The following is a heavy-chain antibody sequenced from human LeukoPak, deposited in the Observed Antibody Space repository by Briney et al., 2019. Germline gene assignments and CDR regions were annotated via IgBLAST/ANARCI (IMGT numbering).Heavy chain of an antibody. D-gene: IGHD5-24*01. CDR1: GFTSSSYW. CDR3: ARSMVTIPIPGGY. J-gene: IGHJ4*02. V-gene: IGHV3-74*01. CDR2: INSDGSST. Sequence: GGSLRLSCAASGFTSSSYWMHWVRQAPGKGLVWVSRINSDGSSTSYADSVKGRFTISRDNAKNTLYLQMNSLRAEDTAVYYCARSMVTIPIPGGYWGQGTLVTVSS.